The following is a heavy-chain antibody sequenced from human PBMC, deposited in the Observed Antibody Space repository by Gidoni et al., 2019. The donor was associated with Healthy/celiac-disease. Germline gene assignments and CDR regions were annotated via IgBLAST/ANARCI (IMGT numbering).Heavy chain of an antibody. CDR3: AREKVEMATIMGEYYYYGMDV. D-gene: IGHD5-12*01. Sequence: QVQLVQSGAEVKKPGSSVKVSCKASGGTFSSYAISWVRQAPGQGLEWMGGSVPIFGTANYAQKSQGRVTITADESTSTAYMELSSLRSEDTAVYYWAREKVEMATIMGEYYYYGMDVWGQGTTVTVSS. CDR2: SVPIFGTA. J-gene: IGHJ6*02. V-gene: IGHV1-69*01. CDR1: GGTFSSYA.